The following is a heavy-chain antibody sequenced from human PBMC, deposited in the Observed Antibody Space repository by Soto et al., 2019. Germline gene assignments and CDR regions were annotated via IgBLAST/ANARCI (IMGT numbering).Heavy chain of an antibody. CDR1: GFTLSNAW. J-gene: IGHJ4*02. V-gene: IGHV3-15*01. CDR3: ATNWNFDY. D-gene: IGHD3-3*01. CDR2: IKNKMEGGTT. Sequence: EVQLVESGGGLVKPGGSLRLSCAASGFTLSNAWVSWVRQAPGKGLEWVGRIKNKMEGGTTDYAAPVKGRFTISRDDSKNRLYLQMNSLITDDTAVYYCATNWNFDYWGQGTLVTVSS.